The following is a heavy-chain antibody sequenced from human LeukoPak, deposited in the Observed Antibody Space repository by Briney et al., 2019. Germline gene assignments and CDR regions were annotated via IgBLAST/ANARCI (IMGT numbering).Heavy chain of an antibody. J-gene: IGHJ5*02. CDR1: GYTFTSYG. CDR3: AGVQGSDYDILTGYPNWFDP. D-gene: IGHD3-9*01. V-gene: IGHV1-18*01. Sequence: ASVKVSCKASGYTFTSYGISWVRQAPGQGLEWMRWISAYNGNTNYAQKLQGRVTMTTDTSTSTAYMELRSLRSDDTAVYYCAGVQGSDYDILTGYPNWFDPWGQGTLVTVSS. CDR2: ISAYNGNT.